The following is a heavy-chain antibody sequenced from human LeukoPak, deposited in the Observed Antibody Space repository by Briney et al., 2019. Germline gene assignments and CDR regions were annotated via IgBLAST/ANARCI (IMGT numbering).Heavy chain of an antibody. V-gene: IGHV3-30*02. CDR2: IRYDGSNK. J-gene: IGHJ3*02. CDR1: GFTFSSYG. Sequence: GGSLRLSCAASGFTFSSYGMHWVRQAPGKGLEWVAFIRYDGSNKYYADSVKGRFTISRDNSKNTLYLQMNSLRAEDTAVYYCAKGYTKGRIAAQNAAFDIWGQGTMVTVSS. CDR3: AKGYTKGRIAAQNAAFDI. D-gene: IGHD6-6*01.